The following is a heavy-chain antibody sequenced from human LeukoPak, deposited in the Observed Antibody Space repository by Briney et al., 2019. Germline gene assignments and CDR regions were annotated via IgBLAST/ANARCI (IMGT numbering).Heavy chain of an antibody. CDR2: ISYDGSNK. Sequence: GGSLRLSCAASGFTFSSYGMHWVRQAPGKGLEWVAVISYDGSNKYYADSVKGRFTISRDNAKNSLYLQMNSLRAEDTALYYCAKGVGGSYYVAFDIWGQGTMVTVSS. CDR3: AKGVGGSYYVAFDI. V-gene: IGHV3-30*18. CDR1: GFTFSSYG. J-gene: IGHJ3*02. D-gene: IGHD1-26*01.